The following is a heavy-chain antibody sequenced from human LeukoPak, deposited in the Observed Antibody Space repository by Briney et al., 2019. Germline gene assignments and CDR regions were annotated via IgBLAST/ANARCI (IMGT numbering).Heavy chain of an antibody. CDR3: ARDRGGSYSAIDY. CDR2: INGRGVST. V-gene: IGHV3-23*01. J-gene: IGHJ4*02. D-gene: IGHD1-26*01. Sequence: PGGSLRLSCAASGFTFTSYAMSWVRQAPGKGLEWVSTINGRGVSTYYADSVKGRFTISRDNAKNSLYLQMNSLRAEDTAVYYCARDRGGSYSAIDYWGQGTLVTVSS. CDR1: GFTFTSYA.